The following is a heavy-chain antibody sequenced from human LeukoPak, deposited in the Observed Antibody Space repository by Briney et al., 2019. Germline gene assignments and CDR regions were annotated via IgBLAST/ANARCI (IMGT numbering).Heavy chain of an antibody. CDR2: IKQDGSEK. J-gene: IGHJ4*02. Sequence: GGSLRLSCAASGFTFSSYWMSWVRQAPGKGLEWVANIKQDGSEKYYVDSVKGRFTISRDNAKNSLYLQMNSLRAEDTAVYYCARDPGSGWTYYFDYWGQGTLVTVSS. CDR3: ARDPGSGWTYYFDY. D-gene: IGHD6-19*01. V-gene: IGHV3-7*01. CDR1: GFTFSSYW.